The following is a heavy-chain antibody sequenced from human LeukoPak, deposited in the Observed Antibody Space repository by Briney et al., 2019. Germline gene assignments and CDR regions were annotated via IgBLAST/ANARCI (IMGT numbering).Heavy chain of an antibody. D-gene: IGHD6-19*01. CDR3: AKLRGSGWYSAADY. CDR2: ISWKSGSM. CDR1: GFTFDDYA. J-gene: IGHJ4*02. Sequence: GGSLRLSCAASGFTFDDYAMHWVRQAPGKGLEWVSGISWKSGSMDYADSVKGRFTISRDNAKNSLYLQMNSLRAEDTASYYCAKLRGSGWYSAADYRGQGTLVTVSS. V-gene: IGHV3-9*01.